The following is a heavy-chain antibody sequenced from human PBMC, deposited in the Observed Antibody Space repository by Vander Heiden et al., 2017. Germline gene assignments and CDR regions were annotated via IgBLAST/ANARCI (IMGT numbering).Heavy chain of an antibody. J-gene: IGHJ4*02. CDR1: GYIFNSYW. D-gene: IGHD1-26*01. CDR2: TYPGDSDT. Sequence: VQLVQSGAEEKKPGESLNIACKGAGYIFNSYWTGWVRQMPGKGLEWMGITYPGDSDTRYSPSCQGQVTISADKSISTAYLQWSSLKASDTAMYYCARRSVGATVINFDYWGQGTLVTVSS. CDR3: ARRSVGATVINFDY. V-gene: IGHV5-51*01.